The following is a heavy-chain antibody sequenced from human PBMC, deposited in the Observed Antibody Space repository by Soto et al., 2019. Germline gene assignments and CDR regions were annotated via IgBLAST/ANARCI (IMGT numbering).Heavy chain of an antibody. Sequence: EVQLVESGGGLVQPGGSLRLSCAASGFALSGYWMTWVRQAPGKGLEWVASINPDGTLKYYVDSVKGRFTISRDNADNSLFLQMISLRVEDTAVYYCAGLESGDWYPGIWGQGTLVTVSS. V-gene: IGHV3-7*01. CDR2: INPDGTLK. D-gene: IGHD2-21*02. CDR3: AGLESGDWYPGI. CDR1: GFALSGYW. J-gene: IGHJ4*02.